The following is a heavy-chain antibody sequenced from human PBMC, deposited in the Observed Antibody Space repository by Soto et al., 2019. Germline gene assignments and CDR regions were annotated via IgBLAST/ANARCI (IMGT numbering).Heavy chain of an antibody. CDR2: IGVSGGSS. CDR3: AKVIIVAYYFAY. D-gene: IGHD3-22*01. J-gene: IGHJ4*02. Sequence: GGSLRLSCAASVFTFSSSSMTLVRQAPGKGLEWVSVIGVSGGSSYYADSVKGRLTISRDNSKNTLYLQMNSLRAEDTAVYDCAKVIIVAYYFAYWAPGAMVTVSS. CDR1: VFTFSSSS. V-gene: IGHV3-23*01.